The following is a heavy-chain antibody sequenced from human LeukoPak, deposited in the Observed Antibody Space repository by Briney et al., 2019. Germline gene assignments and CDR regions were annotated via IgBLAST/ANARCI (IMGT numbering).Heavy chain of an antibody. J-gene: IGHJ4*02. CDR2: INHSGST. Sequence: KPSETLSLTCAVYGGSFSGYYWSWIRQPPGKGLEWIGEINHSGSTNYNPSLKSRVTISVDTSKNQFSLKLSSVTAADTAVYYCARHRARGSGWYKRDVDYWGQGTLVTVFS. CDR1: GGSFSGYY. V-gene: IGHV4-34*01. CDR3: ARHRARGSGWYKRDVDY. D-gene: IGHD6-19*01.